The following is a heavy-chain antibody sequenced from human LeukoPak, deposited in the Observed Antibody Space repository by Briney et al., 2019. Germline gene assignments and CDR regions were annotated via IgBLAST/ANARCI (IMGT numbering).Heavy chain of an antibody. CDR3: ARDHSAGKYGMDV. CDR2: IRSSSSYI. J-gene: IGHJ6*02. Sequence: GGSLRLSCAASGFTFSSYAMSWVRQAPGKGLEWVSSIRSSSSYIYYADSVKGRFTISRDNAKNSLYLQMNSLRAEDTAVYYCARDHSAGKYGMDVWGQGTTVTVSS. V-gene: IGHV3-21*01. CDR1: GFTFSSYA. D-gene: IGHD6-13*01.